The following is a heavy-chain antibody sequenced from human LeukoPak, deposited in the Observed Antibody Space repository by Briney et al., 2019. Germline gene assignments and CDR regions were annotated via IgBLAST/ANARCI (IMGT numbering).Heavy chain of an antibody. J-gene: IGHJ4*02. CDR2: ISYDGSNK. CDR1: GFTFTSYA. CDR3: ARDRYYGSGSYSFDY. Sequence: GGSLRLSCAASGFTFTSYAMHWVRQAPGKGLEWVAVISYDGSNKYHADSVKGRFTFSRDNSKNTLNLQMNSLRAEDTAVYYCARDRYYGSGSYSFDYWGQGTLVTVSS. V-gene: IGHV3-30*04. D-gene: IGHD3-10*01.